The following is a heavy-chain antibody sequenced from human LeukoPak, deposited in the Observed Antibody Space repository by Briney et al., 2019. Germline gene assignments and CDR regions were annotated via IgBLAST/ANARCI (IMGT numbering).Heavy chain of an antibody. J-gene: IGHJ4*02. CDR2: IDGDGSST. CDR3: ARDGMPFDW. D-gene: IGHD1-1*01. Sequence: GGSLRLSCAASGFTFSSYWMQWVRQAPGKGLVWVSRIDGDGSSTNYADSVKGRFTISRDNAKNTLYLQMNSLRAEDTAVYYCARDGMPFDWWGQGNLVTVSS. CDR1: GFTFSSYW. V-gene: IGHV3-74*01.